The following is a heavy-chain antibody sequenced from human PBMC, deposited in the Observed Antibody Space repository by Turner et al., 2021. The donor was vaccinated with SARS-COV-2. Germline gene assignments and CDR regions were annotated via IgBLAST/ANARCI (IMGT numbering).Heavy chain of an antibody. CDR2: IYSGGST. CDR1: GVTVSSNY. CDR3: ARDLLAYGMDV. Sequence: EVQLVESGGGLVQPGESLRLSCAASGVTVSSNYMSWVRQAPGKGLEWVSVIYSGGSTFYADSVKGRFTISRHNSKNTLYLQMNSLRAEDTAVYYCARDLLAYGMDVWGQGTTVTVSS. D-gene: IGHD3-3*02. V-gene: IGHV3-53*04. J-gene: IGHJ6*02.